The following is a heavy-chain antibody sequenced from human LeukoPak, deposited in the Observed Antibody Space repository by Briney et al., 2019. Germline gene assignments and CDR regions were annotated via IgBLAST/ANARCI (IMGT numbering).Heavy chain of an antibody. CDR2: IIPKFGTA. Sequence: ASVTVSCKASAYTFIRYAISWVRQAPGQGLEWMGRIIPKFGTAKYAQRFRGRVTITADKSTTTAYMELSSLRSEDTAVYYCARAIYYDVMTGYYDYYSYYMDVWGDGTTVTVSS. CDR1: AYTFIRYA. V-gene: IGHV1-69*06. CDR3: ARAIYYDVMTGYYDYYSYYMDV. D-gene: IGHD3-9*01. J-gene: IGHJ6*03.